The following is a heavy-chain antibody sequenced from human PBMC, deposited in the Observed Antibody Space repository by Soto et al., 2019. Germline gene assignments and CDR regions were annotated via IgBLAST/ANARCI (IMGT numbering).Heavy chain of an antibody. CDR1: GGSFSGYY. D-gene: IGHD5-18*01. Sequence: SETLSLTCAVYGGSFSGYYWSWIRQPPGKGLEWIGEINHSGSTNYNPSLKSRVTISVDTSKDQFSLKLSSVTAADTAVYYCASLRLTGYSYGHGVDYWGQGTLVTVS. CDR2: INHSGST. V-gene: IGHV4-34*01. CDR3: ASLRLTGYSYGHGVDY. J-gene: IGHJ4*02.